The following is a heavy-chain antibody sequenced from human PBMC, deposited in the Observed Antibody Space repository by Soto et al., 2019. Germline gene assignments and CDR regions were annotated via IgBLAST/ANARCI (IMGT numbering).Heavy chain of an antibody. V-gene: IGHV3-48*02. CDR1: GFTFSSYS. J-gene: IGHJ2*01. CDR3: AIAFASYYYDSSALGYFDL. D-gene: IGHD3-22*01. CDR2: ISSSSSTI. Sequence: EVQLVESGGGLVQPGGSLRLSCAASGFTFSSYSMKWVRQAPGKGLEWVSYISSSSSTIYYADSVKGRFTISRDNAKNSLYLQMTSMREEDSAVYYCAIAFASYYYDSSALGYFDLWGRGTLVTVSS.